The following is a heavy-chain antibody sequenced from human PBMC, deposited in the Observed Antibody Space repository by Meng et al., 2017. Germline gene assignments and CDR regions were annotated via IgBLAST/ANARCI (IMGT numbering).Heavy chain of an antibody. CDR1: GFTFSDYY. Sequence: QVERVGAGGGLVKPGGSLRLSCAASGFTFSDYYMSWIRQAPGKGLEWVSYISSSGSTIYYADSVKGRFTISRDNAKNSLYLQMNSLRAEDTAVYYCARGLSPADAFDIWGQGTMVTVSS. V-gene: IGHV3-11*04. CDR3: ARGLSPADAFDI. CDR2: ISSSGSTI. J-gene: IGHJ3*02. D-gene: IGHD2-2*01.